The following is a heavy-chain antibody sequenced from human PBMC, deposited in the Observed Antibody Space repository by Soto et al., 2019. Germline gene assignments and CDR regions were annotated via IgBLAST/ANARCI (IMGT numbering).Heavy chain of an antibody. J-gene: IGHJ4*02. CDR3: ERHLPYCGGDCYSLDY. CDR2: IYYSAST. D-gene: IGHD2-21*02. V-gene: IGHV4-59*08. Sequence: SETLSLTCTVSGVSISSYYWSGIRQPPGKGLEWIGYIYYSASTNYSPSLKSRVTISVDTSKNQFSLNLSSVTAADTAVYYCERHLPYCGGDCYSLDYWGQGTLVTVSS. CDR1: GVSISSYY.